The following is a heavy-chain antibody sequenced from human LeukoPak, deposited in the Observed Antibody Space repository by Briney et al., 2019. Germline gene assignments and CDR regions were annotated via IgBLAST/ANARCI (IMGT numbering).Heavy chain of an antibody. V-gene: IGHV4-59*12. CDR1: GGSISSYY. J-gene: IGHJ5*02. CDR3: ARDRAYIVPGELAWIDP. Sequence: SETLSLTCTVSGGSISSYYWSWIRQPPGKGLEWIGYIYYSGSTNYNPSLKSRVTISVDASKNQFSLKLSSVTAADTAVYYCARDRAYIVPGELAWIDPWGQGTLVTVSS. D-gene: IGHD2-8*01. CDR2: IYYSGST.